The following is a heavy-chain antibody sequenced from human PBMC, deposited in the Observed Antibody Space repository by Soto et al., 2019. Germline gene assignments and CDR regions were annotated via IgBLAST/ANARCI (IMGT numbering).Heavy chain of an antibody. D-gene: IGHD3-16*01. V-gene: IGHV1-69*01. J-gene: IGHJ4*02. Sequence: VQLVQSGPEVKKPGSSVKLSCKASGGSFNFAMSWVRQAPGQGLEWMGGLTPIFPTAVEAPKSQGRVTITGDEPTAPVSIELTSLRSEDMAVDFCVFRGGRGSHIEHWGPGSLVIVSS. CDR1: GGSFNFA. CDR2: LTPIFPTA. CDR3: VFRGGRGSHIEH.